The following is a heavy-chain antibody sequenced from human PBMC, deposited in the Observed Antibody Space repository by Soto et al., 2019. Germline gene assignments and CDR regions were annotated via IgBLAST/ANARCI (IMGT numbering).Heavy chain of an antibody. CDR3: ARGHSYYYDSSGYYY. V-gene: IGHV3-30-3*01. Sequence: GGSLRLSCAASGFTFSSYAMHWVRQAPGKGLEWVAVISYDGSNKYYADSVKGRFTITRDNSKNTLYLQMNSLRAEDTAVYYCARGHSYYYDSSGYYYWGQGTLVTVSS. CDR1: GFTFSSYA. CDR2: ISYDGSNK. J-gene: IGHJ4*02. D-gene: IGHD3-22*01.